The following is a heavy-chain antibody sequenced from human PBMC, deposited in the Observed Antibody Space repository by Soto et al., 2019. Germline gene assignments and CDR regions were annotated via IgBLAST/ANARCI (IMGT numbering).Heavy chain of an antibody. CDR1: GGSFSGYY. J-gene: IGHJ5*02. CDR2: INHSGSA. Sequence: PSETLSLTCAVYGGSFSGYYWSFIRQPPGEGLEWIGEINHSGSANYNPSLKSRVTISVDASKNHFSLKLSSVTAADTAVYHCARGVMEFEPWGQGTMVTVSS. V-gene: IGHV4-34*01. D-gene: IGHD2-21*01. CDR3: ARGVMEFEP.